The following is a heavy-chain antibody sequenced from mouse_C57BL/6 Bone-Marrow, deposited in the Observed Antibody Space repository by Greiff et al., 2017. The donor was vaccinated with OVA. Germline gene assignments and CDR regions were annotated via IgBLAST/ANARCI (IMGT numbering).Heavy chain of an antibody. Sequence: VQLQESGAELVKPGASVKISCKASGYAFSSYWMNWVKQRPGKGLEWIGQIYPGDGDTNYNGKFTGKATLTADKSYSTAYMQLSSLTSEDSAVDFCARSGYYDYVFAYWGQGTLVTVSA. V-gene: IGHV1-80*01. CDR3: ARSGYYDYVFAY. CDR1: GYAFSSYW. D-gene: IGHD2-4*01. CDR2: IYPGDGDT. J-gene: IGHJ3*01.